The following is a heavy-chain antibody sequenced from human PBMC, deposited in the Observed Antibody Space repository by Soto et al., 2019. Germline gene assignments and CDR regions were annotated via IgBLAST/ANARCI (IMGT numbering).Heavy chain of an antibody. J-gene: IGHJ4*01. CDR1: GFPFSNAW. CDR2: VKSKTDGGSA. Sequence: GGSLRLSCAASGFPFSNAWINWVRQTPGTGLQWVGRVKSKTDGGSADYAAPVKGRFAISRDDSKNIVYLQMNSVKIEDTGVYYCTTDSRTTMPEVRFDYWGHGTLVTVSS. CDR3: TTDSRTTMPEVRFDY. V-gene: IGHV3-15*07. D-gene: IGHD3-10*01.